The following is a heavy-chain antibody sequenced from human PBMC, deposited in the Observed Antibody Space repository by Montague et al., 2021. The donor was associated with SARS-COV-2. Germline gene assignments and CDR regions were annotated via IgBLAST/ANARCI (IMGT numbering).Heavy chain of an antibody. J-gene: IGHJ6*02. Sequence: SETLSLTCAVYGGSFSGCYWSWIRQPPGKGLEWIGEINHSGSTNYNPSLKSRVTISVDTSKNQFSLKLSSVTAADTAVYYCARVRAVPAAMRIFSLGRCYYCMDVWGQGTTVTVSS. CDR3: ARVRAVPAAMRIFSLGRCYYCMDV. CDR1: GGSFSGCY. D-gene: IGHD2-2*01. V-gene: IGHV4-34*01. CDR2: INHSGST.